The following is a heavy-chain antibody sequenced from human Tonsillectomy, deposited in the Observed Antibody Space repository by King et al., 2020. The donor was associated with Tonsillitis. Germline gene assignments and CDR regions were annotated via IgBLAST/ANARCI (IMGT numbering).Heavy chain of an antibody. CDR2: ISYDASNK. J-gene: IGHJ4*02. CDR3: ARGGGAAAGAFDY. D-gene: IGHD6-13*01. CDR1: GFTFSNFA. V-gene: IGHV3-30-3*01. Sequence: VQLVESGGGVVQPGRSLRLSCAASGFTFSNFAMHWVRQAPGKGLEWVAVISYDASNKYYADSVKGRFTISRDNSKNTLYVQMNSLRGEDTAVYYCARGGGAAAGAFDYWGQGTLVTVSS.